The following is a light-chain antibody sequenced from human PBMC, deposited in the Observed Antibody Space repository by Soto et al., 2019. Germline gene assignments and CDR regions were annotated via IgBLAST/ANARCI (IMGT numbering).Light chain of an antibody. V-gene: IGLV2-14*01. Sequence: QSALTQPASVSGSPGQSITISCTGTSSDIGTYNYVSWYQQNPGKAPKLMIYEVTNRPSGVSYRFSASKSGNTASLTISGLQAEDEADYYCSSYTSSSTLIFGGGTKLTVL. CDR3: SSYTSSSTLI. CDR2: EVT. J-gene: IGLJ2*01. CDR1: SSDIGTYNY.